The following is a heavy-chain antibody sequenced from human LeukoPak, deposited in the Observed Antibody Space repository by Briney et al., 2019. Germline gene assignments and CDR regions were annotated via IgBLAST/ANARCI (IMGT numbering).Heavy chain of an antibody. Sequence: GGSLRLSCAASGFTFSSYSMNWVRQAPGKGLEWVSSISSSSSYIYYADSVKGRFTISRDNAKNSLYLQMNSLRAEDTAVYYCAGDGGTDFLGPFDYWGQGTLVTVSS. V-gene: IGHV3-21*01. CDR2: ISSSSSYI. CDR1: GFTFSSYS. CDR3: AGDGGTDFLGPFDY. J-gene: IGHJ4*02. D-gene: IGHD3-3*01.